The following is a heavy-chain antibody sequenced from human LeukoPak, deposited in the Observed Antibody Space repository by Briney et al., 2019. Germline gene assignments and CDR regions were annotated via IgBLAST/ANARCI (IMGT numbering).Heavy chain of an antibody. J-gene: IGHJ4*02. CDR2: ISWNSGSI. V-gene: IGHV3-9*01. CDR3: AKKGSSWYGFDY. CDR1: GFTFDDYA. Sequence: PGGSLRLSCAASGFTFDDYAMHWVRQAPGKGLEWVSGISWNSGSIGYADSVKGRFTISRDNAKNSLYLQMNSLRAEDTALYYCAKKGSSWYGFDYWGQGTLVTVSS. D-gene: IGHD6-13*01.